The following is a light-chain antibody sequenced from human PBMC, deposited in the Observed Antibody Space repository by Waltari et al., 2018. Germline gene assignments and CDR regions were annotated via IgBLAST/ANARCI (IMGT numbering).Light chain of an antibody. J-gene: IGKJ4*01. CDR3: QQYYRVPLT. CDR1: QGILDGSNNRNS. Sequence: DIVMTQSPDSLAVSLGERATINCKSSQGILDGSNNRNSLAWYQQKPGQSPNLLIYWASTRESGVPDRFSGSGSGTDFSLTISSLQAEDVAVYYCQQYYRVPLTFGVGTKIEIK. CDR2: WAS. V-gene: IGKV4-1*01.